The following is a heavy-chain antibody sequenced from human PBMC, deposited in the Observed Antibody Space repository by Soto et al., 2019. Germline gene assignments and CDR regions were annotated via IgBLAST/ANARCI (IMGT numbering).Heavy chain of an antibody. J-gene: IGHJ4*02. CDR1: GGAFGSYA. CDR3: TRHRGYSSGYWGQDF. Sequence: QVQLVQSGAEVKKPGSSVKVSCKASGGAFGSYAINWVRQAPGQGLEWMGCIIPMFDTTNYAQRFQGRVTVTADESTSTVYLELTRLRSEDTGMYYCTRHRGYSSGYWGQDFWGQGTLVTVSS. D-gene: IGHD5-12*01. CDR2: IIPMFDTT. V-gene: IGHV1-69*01.